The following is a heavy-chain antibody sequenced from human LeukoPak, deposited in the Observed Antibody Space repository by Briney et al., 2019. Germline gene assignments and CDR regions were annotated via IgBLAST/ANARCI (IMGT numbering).Heavy chain of an antibody. J-gene: IGHJ6*03. CDR2: ISGSGGST. V-gene: IGHV3-23*01. CDR1: GFTFSSYA. Sequence: GGSLRLSCAASGFTFSSYAMSWVRQAPGKGLEWVSAISGSGGSTYYADSGKGRFTISRDNSKNTLYLQMNSLRAEDTAVYYCAKDSILEWFHNIDYYYMDVWGKGTTVTASS. CDR3: AKDSILEWFHNIDYYYMDV. D-gene: IGHD3-3*01.